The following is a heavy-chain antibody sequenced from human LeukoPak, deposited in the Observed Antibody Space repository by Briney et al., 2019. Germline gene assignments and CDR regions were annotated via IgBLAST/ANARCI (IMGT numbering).Heavy chain of an antibody. CDR1: GGSISSYY. Sequence: SETLSLTCTVSGGSISSYYWSWIRQPPGKGLEWIGSIYHSGSTYYNPSLKSRVTISVDTSKNQFSLKLSSVTAADTAVYYCARVVGATPYYFDYWGQGTLVTVSS. CDR2: IYHSGST. V-gene: IGHV4-38-2*02. J-gene: IGHJ4*02. CDR3: ARVVGATPYYFDY. D-gene: IGHD1-26*01.